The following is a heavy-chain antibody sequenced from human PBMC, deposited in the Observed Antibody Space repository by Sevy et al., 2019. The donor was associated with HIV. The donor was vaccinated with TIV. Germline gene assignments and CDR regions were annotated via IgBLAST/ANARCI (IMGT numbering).Heavy chain of an antibody. CDR1: GGSISSYY. V-gene: IGHV4-59*13. D-gene: IGHD1-26*01. J-gene: IGHJ4*02. CDR3: ARDGSGSSQGGAFDY. Sequence: SETLSLTCTVSGGSISSYYWSWIRQPPGKGLEWIGYIYYSGSTNYNPSLKSRVTISVDTSKNQFSLKLSSVTAADTAVYYCARDGSGSSQGGAFDYLGQRTLVTVSS. CDR2: IYYSGST.